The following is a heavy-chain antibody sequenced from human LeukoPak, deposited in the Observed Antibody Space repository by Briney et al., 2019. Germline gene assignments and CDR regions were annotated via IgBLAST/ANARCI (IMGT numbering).Heavy chain of an antibody. CDR3: ARDMTYYYGSGTSYGMDV. CDR1: GYTFTSYG. V-gene: IGHV1-18*01. CDR2: ISAYNGNT. J-gene: IGHJ6*02. D-gene: IGHD3-10*01. Sequence: ASVKVSCKASGYTFTSYGISWVRQAPGQGLEWMGWISAYNGNTNYAQKLQGRVTMTTDTSTGTAYMELRSLRSDDTAVYYCARDMTYYYGSGTSYGMDVWGQGTTVTVSS.